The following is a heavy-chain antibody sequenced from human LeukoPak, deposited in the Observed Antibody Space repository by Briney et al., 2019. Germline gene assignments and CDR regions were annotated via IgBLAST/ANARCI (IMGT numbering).Heavy chain of an antibody. J-gene: IGHJ5*02. CDR3: AREGGGPRWLDP. D-gene: IGHD6-25*01. CDR1: GGSISSYH. CDR2: INTSGNS. Sequence: SETLSLTCTVSGGSISSYHWSWIRQPAGKGREWIGRINTSGNSNYNPSLRSRVTMSVDTSKNQFSLNLSSVTAADTAVYYCAREGGGPRWLDPWGQGTLVTVSS. V-gene: IGHV4-4*07.